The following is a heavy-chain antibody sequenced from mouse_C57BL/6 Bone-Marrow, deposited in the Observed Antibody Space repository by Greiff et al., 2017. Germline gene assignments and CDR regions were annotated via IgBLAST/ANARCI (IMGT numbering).Heavy chain of an antibody. CDR1: GFNIKDDY. D-gene: IGHD1-1*01. Sequence: EVQRVESGAELVRPGASVKLSCTASGFNIKDDYMHWVKQRPEQGLEWIGWIDPETGDTEYASKFQGKATITADTSSNTAYLQLSSQTSADTAVYYCTTSGSGYWGQGTTLTVSS. J-gene: IGHJ2*01. V-gene: IGHV14-4*01. CDR2: IDPETGDT. CDR3: TTSGSGY.